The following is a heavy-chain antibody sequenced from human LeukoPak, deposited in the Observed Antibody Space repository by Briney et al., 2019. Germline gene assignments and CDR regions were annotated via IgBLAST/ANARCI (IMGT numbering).Heavy chain of an antibody. CDR1: GFRFGNDY. V-gene: IGHV3-11*03. CDR3: ARSRGAGPGAYFDY. D-gene: IGHD6-19*01. CDR2: ISNSGSYT. J-gene: IGHJ4*02. Sequence: GESLRLSCAVSGFRFGNDYMSWIRQAQGQGLEWVSYISNSGSYTNYADSVEGRFTISRDNAENSLYLQMNSLRAEDTAVYYCARSRGAGPGAYFDYWGQGTLVTVTS.